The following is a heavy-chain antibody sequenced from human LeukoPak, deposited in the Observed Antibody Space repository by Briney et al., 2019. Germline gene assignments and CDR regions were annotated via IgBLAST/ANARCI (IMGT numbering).Heavy chain of an antibody. D-gene: IGHD6-13*01. CDR2: IYTGGST. CDR1: GLTVSSYF. CDR3: ARDLTAGPDY. J-gene: IGHJ4*02. Sequence: GGSLRLSCAASGLTVSSYFMSWVRQAPGKGLEWVSVIYTGGSTYYADSVKGRFTISRDNSKNTLYLQMDSLRAEDTAVYYCARDLTAGPDYWGQGTLVTVSS. V-gene: IGHV3-53*01.